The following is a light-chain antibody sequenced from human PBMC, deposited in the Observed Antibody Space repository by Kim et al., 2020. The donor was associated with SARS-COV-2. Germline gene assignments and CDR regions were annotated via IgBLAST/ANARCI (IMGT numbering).Light chain of an antibody. CDR2: RNS. V-gene: IGLV1-47*01. J-gene: IGLJ1*01. CDR3: ATWDDSLSGLYV. CDR1: TSSIGSNY. Sequence: RVTISCSGNTSSIGSNYVYWNQQLPGMAPKLLIYRNSQRPSGVPDRFSGSESGTSASLAISGLRPEDEADYYCATWDDSLSGLYVFGTGTKVTVL.